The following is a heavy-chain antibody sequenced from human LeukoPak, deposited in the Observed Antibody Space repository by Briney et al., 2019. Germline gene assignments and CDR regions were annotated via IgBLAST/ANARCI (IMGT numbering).Heavy chain of an antibody. Sequence: GGSLRLSCVSSGFSFSHYAMSWVRQAPGKGLEWVSSISGSGGSRHYVDSVKGRFTISRDKTKNTLYLQMNSLRAEDTAVYYCAKSSYYDASGYYREFYFDSWGQGTLVTVSS. V-gene: IGHV3-23*01. D-gene: IGHD3-22*01. J-gene: IGHJ4*02. CDR2: ISGSGGSR. CDR3: AKSSYYDASGYYREFYFDS. CDR1: GFSFSHYA.